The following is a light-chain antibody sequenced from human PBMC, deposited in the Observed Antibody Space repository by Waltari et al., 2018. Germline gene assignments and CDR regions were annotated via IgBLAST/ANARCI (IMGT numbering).Light chain of an antibody. CDR2: GAY. CDR3: QQYNNWPPYT. V-gene: IGKV3-15*01. CDR1: QSVSSN. J-gene: IGKJ2*01. Sequence: EIVMTQSPATLSVSPGDTASLSCRASQSVSSNLAWYQQKPGQAPRLLIYGAYTRATGIPARFSGSGSGTEFTLTISSLQSEDSAVYYCQQYNNWPPYTFGQGTKLEIK.